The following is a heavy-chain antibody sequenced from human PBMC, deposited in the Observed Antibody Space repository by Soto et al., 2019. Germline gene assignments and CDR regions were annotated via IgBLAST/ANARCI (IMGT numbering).Heavy chain of an antibody. Sequence: PSETLSLTCTVSGGSMISYYWSWIRQPPGGGLEWIGSIYYSGTTYYNPSLKSRVTISVDTSKNQFSLKLSSVTAADTAMYYCWRRDANYGVDVWGQGTTVTVSS. V-gene: IGHV4-59*05. CDR3: WRRDANYGVDV. D-gene: IGHD3-3*01. CDR1: GGSMISYY. J-gene: IGHJ6*02. CDR2: IYYSGTT.